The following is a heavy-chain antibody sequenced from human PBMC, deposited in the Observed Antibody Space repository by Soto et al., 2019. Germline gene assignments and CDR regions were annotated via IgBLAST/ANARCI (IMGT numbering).Heavy chain of an antibody. CDR1: GGSISSYY. Sequence: SETLSLTCTVSGGSISSYYWSWIRQPPGKGLEWIGYIYYSGSTNYNPSLKSRVTISVDTSKNQFSLKLSSVTAADTAVYYCARDLGYCTNGVCPNDYYYYYYMDVWGKGTTVTVSS. D-gene: IGHD2-8*01. J-gene: IGHJ6*03. CDR2: IYYSGST. CDR3: ARDLGYCTNGVCPNDYYYYYYMDV. V-gene: IGHV4-59*01.